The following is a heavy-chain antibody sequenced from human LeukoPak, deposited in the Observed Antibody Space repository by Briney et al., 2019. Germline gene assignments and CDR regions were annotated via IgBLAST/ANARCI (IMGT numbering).Heavy chain of an antibody. D-gene: IGHD3-16*01. CDR1: GFTFSSYG. Sequence: PGGTLRLSCAASGFTFSSYGMIWVRQAPGKGLEWVSGISGSGGSTYLADSVKGRFTISRDNSKNTLYLQMNSLRAEDTAVYYCAREHYDYVWGSPNWFDPWGQGTLVTVSS. V-gene: IGHV3-23*01. J-gene: IGHJ5*02. CDR2: ISGSGGST. CDR3: AREHYDYVWGSPNWFDP.